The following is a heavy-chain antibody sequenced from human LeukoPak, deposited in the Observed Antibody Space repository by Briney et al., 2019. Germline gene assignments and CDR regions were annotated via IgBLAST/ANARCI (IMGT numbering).Heavy chain of an antibody. CDR1: GGTFSSYA. CDR2: IIPILGIA. D-gene: IGHD1-26*01. Sequence: SVKVSCKASGGTFSSYAISWVRQAPGQGLEWMGRIIPILGIANYAQKFQGRVTITADKSTSTAYMELSSLRSEDTAVYYCARAGGSGSYYFDYWGQGTLVTASS. V-gene: IGHV1-69*04. CDR3: ARAGGSGSYYFDY. J-gene: IGHJ4*02.